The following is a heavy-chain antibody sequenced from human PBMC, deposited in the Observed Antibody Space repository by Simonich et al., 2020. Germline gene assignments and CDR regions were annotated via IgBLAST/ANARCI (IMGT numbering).Heavy chain of an antibody. J-gene: IGHJ1*01. CDR3: AKDVAAAGTEYFQH. D-gene: IGHD6-13*01. CDR1: GFTFDDYA. CDR2: ISRNSGSI. Sequence: EVQLVESGGGLVQPGRSLRLSCAASGFTFDDYAMHWVRQAPVKGREGVSGISRNSGSIGYADSVKGRLTISRDKAKNSLYLQMNSLRAEDTALYYCAKDVAAAGTEYFQHWGQGTLVTVSS. V-gene: IGHV3-9*01.